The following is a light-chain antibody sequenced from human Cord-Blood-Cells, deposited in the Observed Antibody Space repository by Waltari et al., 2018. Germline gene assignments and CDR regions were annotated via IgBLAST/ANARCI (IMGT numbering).Light chain of an antibody. CDR3: CSYAGSSTYV. J-gene: IGLJ1*01. CDR1: SSDVGRYNL. CDR2: EGS. Sequence: QSALNQPASVSGSPGQSITIPCTRTSSDVGRYNLFSWYQQHPGKAPKLMIYEGSKRPSGVSNRFSGSKSGNTASLTISGLQAEDEADYYCCSYAGSSTYVFGTGTKVTVL. V-gene: IGLV2-23*01.